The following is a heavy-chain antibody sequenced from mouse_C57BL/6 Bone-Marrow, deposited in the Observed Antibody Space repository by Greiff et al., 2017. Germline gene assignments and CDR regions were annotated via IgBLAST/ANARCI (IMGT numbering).Heavy chain of an antibody. V-gene: IGHV1-69*01. CDR2: IDPSDSYT. D-gene: IGHD2-1*01. Sequence: VQLQQPGAELVMPGASVKLSCKASGSTFTSYWMHWVKQRPGQGLEWIGEIDPSDSYTTYHQKFKGKSTLTVDKSSITAYMQHSSLTSEDSAVYYCARDVYYVYFFDYWGQGTTLTVSS. CDR3: ARDVYYVYFFDY. CDR1: GSTFTSYW. J-gene: IGHJ2*01.